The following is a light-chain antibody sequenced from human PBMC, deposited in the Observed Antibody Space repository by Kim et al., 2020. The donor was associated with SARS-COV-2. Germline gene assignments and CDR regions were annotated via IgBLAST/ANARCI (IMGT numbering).Light chain of an antibody. CDR1: QTVSSS. CDR3: QQYSNWPPWT. V-gene: IGKV3-15*01. CDR2: AAS. Sequence: ETVLTQSPATLSLSIGERAILSCRTSQTVSSSLAWYQQKPGQPPRLLISAASTRATGVPARFSGSGYGTDFTLTISSLQSEDFAVYYCQQYSNWPPWTCGQGTKVDIK. J-gene: IGKJ1*01.